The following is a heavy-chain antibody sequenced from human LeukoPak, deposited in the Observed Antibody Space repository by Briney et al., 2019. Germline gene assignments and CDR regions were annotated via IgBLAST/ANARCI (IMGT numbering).Heavy chain of an antibody. CDR1: GYTFSNYD. V-gene: IGHV1-18*01. Sequence: ASVKVSCKASGYTFSNYDITWVRQAPGQGLEWVGWISGYNGNTNYAQKFQGRVTMTTDTSTSTVYMELRSLTSDDTAVYYCARGGGRDSGRENDYWGQGTLVTVSS. CDR3: ARGGGRDSGRENDY. J-gene: IGHJ4*02. CDR2: ISGYNGNT. D-gene: IGHD1-26*01.